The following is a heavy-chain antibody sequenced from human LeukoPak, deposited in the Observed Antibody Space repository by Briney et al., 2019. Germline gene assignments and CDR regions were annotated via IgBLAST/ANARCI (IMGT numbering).Heavy chain of an antibody. D-gene: IGHD3-22*01. CDR3: ARRPRYYYDSSDSFDI. J-gene: IGHJ3*02. V-gene: IGHV1-18*01. CDR1: GYTFTSYG. CDR2: ISVYNGNT. Sequence: ASVKVSCKASGYTFTSYGISWVRQAPGQGLEWMGWISVYNGNTNYAQKLQGRVTMTTDTSTSTAYMELRSLRSDDTAVYYCARRPRYYYDSSDSFDIWGQGTMVTVSS.